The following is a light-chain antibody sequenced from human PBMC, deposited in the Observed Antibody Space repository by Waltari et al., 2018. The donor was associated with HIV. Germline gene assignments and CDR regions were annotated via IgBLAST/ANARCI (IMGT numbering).Light chain of an antibody. J-gene: IGKJ4*01. CDR1: QRVSSN. CDR2: GAS. Sequence: EIVMTQSPATLSVSPGAGSTLSCRASQRVSSNVAWYQQKPGQALRLLIYGASTRDTGIPARFSGSGSGTEFTLTISSLQSGDCAVYYCQQYNNWPALTFGGGTKVEIK. CDR3: QQYNNWPALT. V-gene: IGKV3-15*01.